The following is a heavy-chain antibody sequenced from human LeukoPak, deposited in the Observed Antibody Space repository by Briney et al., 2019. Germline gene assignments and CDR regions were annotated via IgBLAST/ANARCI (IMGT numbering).Heavy chain of an antibody. D-gene: IGHD2-15*01. Sequence: SETLSLTCTVSGGSISSYYWSWIRQPPGKGLEWIGEINHSGSTNYNPSLKSRVTISVDTSKNQFSLKLNSVTAADTAVYYCARHQIVVVVAATRAGFDYWGQGTLVTVSS. CDR1: GGSISSYY. CDR2: INHSGST. CDR3: ARHQIVVVVAATRAGFDY. J-gene: IGHJ4*02. V-gene: IGHV4-34*01.